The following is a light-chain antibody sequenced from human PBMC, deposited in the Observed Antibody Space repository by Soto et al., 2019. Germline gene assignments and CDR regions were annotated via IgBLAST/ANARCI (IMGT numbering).Light chain of an antibody. CDR1: QNVNYY. V-gene: IGKV3-11*01. CDR2: DTS. CDR3: HQRGDWPT. Sequence: EIVVTQSPATLSLSPGDRATLSCRTSQNVNYYLAWYQQKPGQAPRLLIYDTSNRATGIPARFTGSGSGTDFTLTISSLEPDDFAVYYCHQRGDWPTFGGGTKVEIK. J-gene: IGKJ4*01.